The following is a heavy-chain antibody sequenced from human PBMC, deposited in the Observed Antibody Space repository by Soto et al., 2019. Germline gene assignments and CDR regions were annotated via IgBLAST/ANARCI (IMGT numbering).Heavy chain of an antibody. CDR3: AKDPAKIPAGWMSGYYGSGTLPGWFDP. CDR2: ISGSGGST. J-gene: IGHJ5*02. CDR1: GFTFSSYA. D-gene: IGHD3-10*01. Sequence: PGGSLRLSCAASGFTFSSYAMSWVRQAPGKGLEWVSAISGSGGSTYYADSVKGRFTISRDNSKNTLYLQMNSLRAEDTAVYYCAKDPAKIPAGWMSGYYGSGTLPGWFDPWGQGTLVTVSS. V-gene: IGHV3-23*01.